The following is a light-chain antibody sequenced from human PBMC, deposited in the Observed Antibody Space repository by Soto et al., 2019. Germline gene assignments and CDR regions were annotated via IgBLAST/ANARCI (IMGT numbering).Light chain of an antibody. J-gene: IGLJ3*02. Sequence: QLVLTQPPSASGTPGQRVTISCSGGSSNIGSNSVFWYQQFPGTAPKLLIYLSNERPSGVPDRFSASKSGTSASLAISGLRPEDEADYYCAAWDDSLSGPVFGGGTKVTVL. CDR3: AAWDDSLSGPV. V-gene: IGLV1-47*02. CDR1: SSNIGSNS. CDR2: LSN.